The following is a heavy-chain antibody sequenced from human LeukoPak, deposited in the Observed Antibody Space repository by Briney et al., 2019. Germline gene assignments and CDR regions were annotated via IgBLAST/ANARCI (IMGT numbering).Heavy chain of an antibody. V-gene: IGHV3-11*01. D-gene: IGHD3-10*01. CDR1: GFTFSDYY. CDR2: ISSSGSTI. Sequence: GGSLRLSCAASGFTFSDYYMNWIRQAPGKGLEWASYISSSGSTIYYADSVKSRFTIFRDNAKNSLYLQMNSLRAEDTALYYCARQKYYYGSGSYYNFDYWGQGTLVTVSS. J-gene: IGHJ4*02. CDR3: ARQKYYYGSGSYYNFDY.